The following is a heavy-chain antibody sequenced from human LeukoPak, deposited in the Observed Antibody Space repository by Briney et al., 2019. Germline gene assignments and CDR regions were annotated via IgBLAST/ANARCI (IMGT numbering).Heavy chain of an antibody. Sequence: GGSLRLSCAASGFTFSYAWMGWVRQAPGKRLEWVGRIKSKTDGGATEYAAPVKGRFTISRDDSKTTLYLQMNSLKTEDTAVYYCTTGEVAASGYWGQGTLVTVSS. D-gene: IGHD6-13*01. CDR3: TTGEVAASGY. J-gene: IGHJ4*02. CDR2: IKSKTDGGAT. V-gene: IGHV3-15*01. CDR1: GFTFSYAW.